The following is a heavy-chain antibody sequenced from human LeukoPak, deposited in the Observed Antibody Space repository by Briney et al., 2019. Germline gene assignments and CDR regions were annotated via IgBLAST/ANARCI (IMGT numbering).Heavy chain of an antibody. J-gene: IGHJ3*02. CDR1: GYTFTSYG. CDR3: ARDFDLRWSYDAFDI. D-gene: IGHD4-23*01. V-gene: IGHV1-18*01. Sequence: ASVKVSCKASGYTFTSYGISWVRQAPGQGLDWMGWISAYNGNTNYAQKLHGRVTMTTDTSTSTAYMELRSLRSDDTAVYYCARDFDLRWSYDAFDIWGQGTMVTVSS. CDR2: ISAYNGNT.